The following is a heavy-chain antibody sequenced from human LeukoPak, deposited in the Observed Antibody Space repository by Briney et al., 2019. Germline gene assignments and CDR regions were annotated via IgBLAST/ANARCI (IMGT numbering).Heavy chain of an antibody. CDR3: TRGDVVVVEGAMQGHAFDI. J-gene: IGHJ3*02. Sequence: ASVKVSCKASGGTFSNYAISWVRQAPGQGLGWMGRIIPIVGIPNYAQQFQGRVTITADKSTGTVYMELSSLRSGDTAVYYCTRGDVVVVEGAMQGHAFDIWGQGTMVTVSS. CDR1: GGTFSNYA. D-gene: IGHD2-15*01. V-gene: IGHV1-69*04. CDR2: IIPIVGIP.